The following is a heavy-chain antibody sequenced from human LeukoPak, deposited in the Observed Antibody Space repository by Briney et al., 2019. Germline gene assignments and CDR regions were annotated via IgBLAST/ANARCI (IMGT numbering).Heavy chain of an antibody. V-gene: IGHV1-46*01. Sequence: ASVKVSCKASGYTFTSYFMHWVRQAPGQGLEWLGMINPSGSTTTYAQKFQGRITMTRDTSTSTVYMELSSLRSEDTAVYYCARETSDSWGQGTLVTVSS. CDR1: GYTFTSYF. J-gene: IGHJ5*01. CDR2: INPSGSTT. D-gene: IGHD1-1*01. CDR3: ARETSDS.